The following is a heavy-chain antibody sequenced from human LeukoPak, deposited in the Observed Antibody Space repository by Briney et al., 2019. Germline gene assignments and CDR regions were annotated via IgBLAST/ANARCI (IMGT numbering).Heavy chain of an antibody. CDR2: IYYSGST. J-gene: IGHJ6*02. D-gene: IGHD5-12*01. V-gene: IGHV4-59*01. Sequence: SETLSLACTVSGGSISSYYWSWIRQPPGKGLEWIGYIYYSGSTNYNPSLKSRVTISVDTSKNQFSLKLSSVTAADTAVYYCARGSRLDGMDVWGQGTTVTVSS. CDR3: ARGSRLDGMDV. CDR1: GGSISSYY.